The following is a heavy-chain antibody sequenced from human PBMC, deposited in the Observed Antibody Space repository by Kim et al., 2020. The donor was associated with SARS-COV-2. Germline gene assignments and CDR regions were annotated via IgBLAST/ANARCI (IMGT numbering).Heavy chain of an antibody. D-gene: IGHD3-22*01. CDR2: IIPIFGTA. Sequence: SVKVSCKASGGTFSSYAISWVRQAPGQGLEWMGGIIPIFGTANYAQKFQGRVTITADESTSTAYMELSSLRSEDTAVYYCARHKGYYDSSGYLHYWYFDLWGRGTLVTVSS. CDR3: ARHKGYYDSSGYLHYWYFDL. V-gene: IGHV1-69*13. CDR1: GGTFSSYA. J-gene: IGHJ2*01.